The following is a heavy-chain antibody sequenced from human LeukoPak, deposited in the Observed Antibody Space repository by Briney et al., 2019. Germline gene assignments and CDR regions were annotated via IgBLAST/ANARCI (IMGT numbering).Heavy chain of an antibody. Sequence: PSETLSLTCTVSGGSISSSGYYWGWIRQPPGKGLEWIGTIYYSGTTYYNPSLKSRVTISVDTSKNQFSLNLSSVTAADTAVYYCARQKGNFDYWGQGTLVTVPS. D-gene: IGHD3-10*01. CDR2: IYYSGTT. CDR3: ARQKGNFDY. CDR1: GGSISSSGYY. V-gene: IGHV4-39*01. J-gene: IGHJ4*02.